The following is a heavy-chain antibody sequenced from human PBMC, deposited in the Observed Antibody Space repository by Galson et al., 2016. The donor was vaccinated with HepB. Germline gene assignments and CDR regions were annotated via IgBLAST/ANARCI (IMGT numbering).Heavy chain of an antibody. CDR2: IFDDGRPN. CDR1: GYTFPNNN. Sequence: SVKVSCKASGYTFPNNNMHWVRQAPGQGLEWMGIIFDDGRPNRYAQKFQGRVTMTRDTSTSSVYMELSGLRSEDTAMYYCASEHDHTYWFDPWGQGTLVTVSS. D-gene: IGHD1-14*01. V-gene: IGHV1-46*01. J-gene: IGHJ5*02. CDR3: ASEHDHTYWFDP.